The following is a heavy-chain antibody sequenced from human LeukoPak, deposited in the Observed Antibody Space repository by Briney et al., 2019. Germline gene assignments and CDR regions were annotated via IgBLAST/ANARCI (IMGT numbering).Heavy chain of an antibody. D-gene: IGHD2-15*01. J-gene: IGHJ4*02. V-gene: IGHV3-48*01. CDR1: GFTFSTYS. CDR2: ITSSSSSI. CDR3: ARDRKVVAATPDY. Sequence: GGSLRLSCAASGFTFSTYSMNWVRQAPGKGLEWVSYITSSSSSIYYADSVKGRFTISRDNSKNTLYLQMNSLRAEDTAVYYCARDRKVVAATPDYWGQGTLVTVSP.